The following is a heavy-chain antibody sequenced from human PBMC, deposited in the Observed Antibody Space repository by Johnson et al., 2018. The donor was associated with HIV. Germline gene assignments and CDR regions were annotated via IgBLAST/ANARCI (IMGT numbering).Heavy chain of an antibody. CDR3: ARESPGYAFDI. J-gene: IGHJ3*02. V-gene: IGHV3-13*05. D-gene: IGHD1-1*01. Sequence: VQLVESGGGLVQPGGSLRLSCAASGFTFSSYDMHWVRQATGKGLEWVSAIGTAGDQYYPGSVKGRFTISRENAKNSLYLQMNSLRAGDTAVYYCARESPGYAFDIWGQGTMVTVSS. CDR1: GFTFSSYD. CDR2: IGTAGDQ.